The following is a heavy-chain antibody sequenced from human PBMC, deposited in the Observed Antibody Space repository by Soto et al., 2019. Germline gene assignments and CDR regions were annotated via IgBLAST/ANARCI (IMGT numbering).Heavy chain of an antibody. V-gene: IGHV3-23*01. J-gene: IGHJ4*02. Sequence: EVQLLESGGGLAQPGGSLRLSCAASAFTFSSYAMSWVRQAPGKGLEWVTAVSGSGDSTYYADSVKGWFTISRDNSKNTLYLQMMRLRAEDTAVYYCAKGRASDCPGCTQDYWGQGTLVTVSS. CDR3: AKGRASDCPGCTQDY. CDR1: AFTFSSYA. D-gene: IGHD2-21*02. CDR2: VSGSGDST.